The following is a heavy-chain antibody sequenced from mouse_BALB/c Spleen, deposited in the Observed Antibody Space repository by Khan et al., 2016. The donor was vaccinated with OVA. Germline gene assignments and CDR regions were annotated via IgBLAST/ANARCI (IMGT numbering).Heavy chain of an antibody. CDR1: GYTFTNYG. CDR2: INTNTGEP. Sequence: QIQLVQSGPELKKPGETVKISCKASGYTFTNYGMNWVKQAPGKGLKWMGWINTNTGEPTYAEELKERFAFSLETSASTAYLQINNLKNEDTATYSCARGYYMYSSWFAYWGQGTLVTVSA. V-gene: IGHV9-3*02. CDR3: ARGYYMYSSWFAY. D-gene: IGHD2-14*01. J-gene: IGHJ3*01.